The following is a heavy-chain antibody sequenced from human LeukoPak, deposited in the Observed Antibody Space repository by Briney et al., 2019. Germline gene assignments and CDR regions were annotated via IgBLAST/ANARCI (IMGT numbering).Heavy chain of an antibody. J-gene: IGHJ3*02. V-gene: IGHV4-39*01. D-gene: IGHD2-2*01. CDR3: ARNLGYCSSPSCYEPFDI. CDR1: GGYISSSSYY. Sequence: PSETLSLTCTVSGGYISSSSYYCGWIRQPPGKGLEWIGSIYYSGSTYYNPSLKSRVTISVDTSKNQFSLKLSSVTAADTAVYYCARNLGYCSSPSCYEPFDIWGQGTMVTVSS. CDR2: IYYSGST.